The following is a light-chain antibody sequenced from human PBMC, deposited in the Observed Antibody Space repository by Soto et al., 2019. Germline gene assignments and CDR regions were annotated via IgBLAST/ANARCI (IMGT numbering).Light chain of an antibody. CDR3: GSWDSNLSAYV. Sequence: QCLLTQAPYVSAAPGQKFTISCSGSISNIGGNSVSWYQQLPGTAPKLLIYDDNKRPSGIPDRFSGSKYGTSATLGITGFQTGDEADYYCGSWDSNLSAYVFGTGTKVTVL. J-gene: IGLJ1*01. CDR2: DDN. V-gene: IGLV1-51*01. CDR1: ISNIGGNS.